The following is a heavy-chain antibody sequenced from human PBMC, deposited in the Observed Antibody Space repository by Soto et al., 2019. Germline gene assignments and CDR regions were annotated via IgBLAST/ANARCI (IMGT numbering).Heavy chain of an antibody. CDR3: ATEPIYYNEGSGYYALGH. J-gene: IGHJ4*02. V-gene: IGHV1-18*04. D-gene: IGHD3-22*01. CDR2: ISAHNGDT. CDR1: GYTFATYG. Sequence: QVQLVQSGAEVKKPGASVKVSCKASGYTFATYGFSWVRQAPGQGLECVGWISAHNGDTHYSRKFQGRVTLTTDTSTNTADMEQRSLTSDDKAVYFCATEPIYYNEGSGYYALGHWGQGTLVTVSS.